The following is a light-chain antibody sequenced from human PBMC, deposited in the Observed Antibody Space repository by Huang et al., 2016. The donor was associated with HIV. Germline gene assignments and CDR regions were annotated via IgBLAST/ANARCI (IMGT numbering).Light chain of an antibody. CDR3: QQYCSSPRT. CDR1: QSVYSSSTNKDY. V-gene: IGKV4-1*01. Sequence: DIVMTQSPDSLAVSLCERATLNCRSSQSVYSSSTNKDYLAWFKQKPGQPPKLLLFWATTREAEVPGLCRGSGSGTHFTLTIVNLEAEDAVIYYCQQYCSSPRTFGQGTRVEVK. J-gene: IGKJ1*01. CDR2: WAT.